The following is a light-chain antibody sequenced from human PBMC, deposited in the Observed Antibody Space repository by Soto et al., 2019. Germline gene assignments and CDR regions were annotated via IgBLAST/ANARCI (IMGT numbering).Light chain of an antibody. Sequence: DIQMTQSPSSLSASVGDRVTISCRASQGTNNYLAWYQQKPGKVPKLLIYAAYILQSGVPSRFSGSGSGTDFTLTISSLQPEDVATYYCQNYNSAPWTFGQGTKVEIK. J-gene: IGKJ1*01. V-gene: IGKV1-27*01. CDR1: QGTNNY. CDR3: QNYNSAPWT. CDR2: AAY.